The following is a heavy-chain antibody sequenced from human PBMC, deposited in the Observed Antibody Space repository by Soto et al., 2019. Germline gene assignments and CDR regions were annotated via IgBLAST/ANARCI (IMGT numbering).Heavy chain of an antibody. J-gene: IGHJ3*02. CDR3: AKLPQSSSWYLDAFDI. V-gene: IGHV3-23*01. CDR1: GFTFSSYA. Sequence: EVQLLESGGGLVQPGGSLRLSCAASGFTFSSYAISWVRQAPGKGLEWVSAISGSGGSTYYADSVKGRFTISRDNSKNTLYLRINNLRAEDTAVYYCAKLPQSSSWYLDAFDIWGQGTKVTVSS. D-gene: IGHD6-13*01. CDR2: ISGSGGST.